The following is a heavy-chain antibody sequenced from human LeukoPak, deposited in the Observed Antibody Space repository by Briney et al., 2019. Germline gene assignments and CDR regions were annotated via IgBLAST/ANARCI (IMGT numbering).Heavy chain of an antibody. CDR1: GFTFDDYA. J-gene: IGHJ4*02. V-gene: IGHV3-9*01. CDR3: AKDSGSYGEFDS. CDR2: INWNGGNI. D-gene: IGHD1-26*01. Sequence: PGGSLRLSCAASGFTFDDYAMHWVRQAPGKGLEWVSGINWNGGNIDYADSVKGRFTISRDNARNSLYLQMNSLRAEDTALYYCAKDSGSYGEFDSWGQGTLVTVSS.